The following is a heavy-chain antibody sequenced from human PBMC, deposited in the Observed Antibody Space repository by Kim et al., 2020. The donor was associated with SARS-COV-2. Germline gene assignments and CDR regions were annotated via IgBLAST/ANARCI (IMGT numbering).Heavy chain of an antibody. J-gene: IGHJ4*02. D-gene: IGHD3-10*01. CDR1: GGTFSSYT. CDR2: IIPILGIA. CDR3: ARDPTYHYYGSGSYGDY. V-gene: IGHV1-69*04. Sequence: SVKVSCKASGGTFSSYTISWVRQAPGQGLEWMGRIIPILGIANYAQKFQGRVTITADKSTSTAYMELSSLRSEDTAVYYCARDPTYHYYGSGSYGDYWGQGTLVTVSS.